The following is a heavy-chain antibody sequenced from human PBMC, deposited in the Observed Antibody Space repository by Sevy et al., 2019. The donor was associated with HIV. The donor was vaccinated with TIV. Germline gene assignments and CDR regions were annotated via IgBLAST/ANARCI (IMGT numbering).Heavy chain of an antibody. D-gene: IGHD5-18*01. CDR2: ISYSGST. CDR1: GGSISSFC. J-gene: IGHJ4*02. Sequence: SETLSLTCTVSGGSISSFCWNWIRQSPGKGLEWIGYISYSGSTNYNPSLKSRVTISVDTSKNQFSLKLSSVTAADTAVYYCARGIFSYGYWREFDYWGQGNLVTVSS. V-gene: IGHV4-59*01. CDR3: ARGIFSYGYWREFDY.